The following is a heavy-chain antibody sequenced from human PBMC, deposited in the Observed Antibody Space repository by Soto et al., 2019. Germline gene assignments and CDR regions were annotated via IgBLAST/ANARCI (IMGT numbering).Heavy chain of an antibody. Sequence: QVQLVQSGAEVKKPGASVKVSCKVSGYTLTELSMHWVRQAPGKGLEWMGGFDPEDGETIYAQKFQGRVTMTEDTSTDTAYMELSSLRSEDTAVYYCATAGYRGYCGGDCYDYAFDIWGQGTMVTVSS. CDR3: ATAGYRGYCGGDCYDYAFDI. D-gene: IGHD2-21*02. CDR2: FDPEDGET. J-gene: IGHJ3*02. V-gene: IGHV1-24*01. CDR1: GYTLTELS.